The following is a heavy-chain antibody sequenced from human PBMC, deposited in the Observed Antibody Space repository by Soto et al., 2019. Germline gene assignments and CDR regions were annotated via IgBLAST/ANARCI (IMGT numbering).Heavy chain of an antibody. D-gene: IGHD2-21*01. Sequence: QVQLQESGPGLVKPSQTLSLTCTVSGGSISSGGYYWSWIRQHPGKGLEWIGYIYYSGSTYYNPSLTSRVTISVDPSKNQFSLKLSSVTAADTAVYYCARLRRRLPNWFDPWGQGTLVTVSS. CDR1: GGSISSGGYY. CDR3: ARLRRRLPNWFDP. V-gene: IGHV4-31*03. CDR2: IYYSGST. J-gene: IGHJ5*02.